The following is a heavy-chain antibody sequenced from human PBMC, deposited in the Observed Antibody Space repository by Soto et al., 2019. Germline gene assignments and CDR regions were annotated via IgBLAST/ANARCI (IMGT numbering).Heavy chain of an antibody. Sequence: SETLSLTCTVSSWSIRRDYWNWIRQPAGKGLEWIGRIYTSGNTYYNPSLKSRVSMALDTSKNQFSLNLTSVTAADTAIYYCARDTTNLAFDYWGPGILVTVSS. CDR3: ARDTTNLAFDY. V-gene: IGHV4-4*07. CDR1: SWSIRRDY. J-gene: IGHJ4*02. CDR2: IYTSGNT. D-gene: IGHD1-26*01.